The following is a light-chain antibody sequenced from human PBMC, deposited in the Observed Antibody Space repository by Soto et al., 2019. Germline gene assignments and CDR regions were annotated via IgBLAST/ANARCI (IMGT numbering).Light chain of an antibody. CDR2: DTS. V-gene: IGKV3-20*01. CDR1: QTLSNSF. Sequence: IVLTQSPRTLSVSTGERATLSCSASQTLSNSFIAWYQQKPGQAPRLLIYDTSSRATGVPDRYSASGSGTDFTLTITRLEPEDFAVFFCQQYGTSEIIFGQGTRLENK. CDR3: QQYGTSEII. J-gene: IGKJ5*01.